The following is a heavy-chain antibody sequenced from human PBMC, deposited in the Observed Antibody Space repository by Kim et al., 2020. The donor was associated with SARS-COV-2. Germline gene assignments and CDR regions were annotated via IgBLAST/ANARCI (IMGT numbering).Heavy chain of an antibody. CDR2: IWYDGSRT. D-gene: IGHD3-22*01. CDR1: GFSFSSYG. Sequence: GGSLRLSCVSSGFSFSSYGFHWVRQAPGKGLEWVANIWYDGSRTYYADSVEGRFTVSSDYSNTTLYLQLNSLRAEDTDLYYCASESSGYPDYWGQGTLVTVS. V-gene: IGHV3-33*01. CDR3: ASESSGYPDY. J-gene: IGHJ4*02.